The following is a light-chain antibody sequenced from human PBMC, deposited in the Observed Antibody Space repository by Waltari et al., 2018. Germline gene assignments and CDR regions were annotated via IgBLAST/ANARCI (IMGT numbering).Light chain of an antibody. V-gene: IGKV3-15*01. CDR3: QQYDNWPPWT. J-gene: IGKJ1*01. CDR2: GAS. Sequence: EVVMTQSPATLPVSPGQISTLSCRASQSVSTNVAWYQQKPGQAPRLLIYGASTRATDIPARFSGSGSGTEFSLIISSLQSEDFAVYFCQQYDNWPPWTFGQGTKVEIK. CDR1: QSVSTN.